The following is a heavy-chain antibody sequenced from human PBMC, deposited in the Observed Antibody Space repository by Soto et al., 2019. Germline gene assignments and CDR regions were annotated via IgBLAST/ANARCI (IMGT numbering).Heavy chain of an antibody. CDR1: GFTFNNFG. Sequence: QVQLVESGGGVVQPGRSLRLSCTASGFTFNNFGMHWVRQAPGKGLEWVAVIWYDGSNKYYADSVKGRFTISRDNSKNTLYLHMDSLRAEDTAVYYCARDVWVTWYFDLWGRGTLVTVSS. J-gene: IGHJ2*01. CDR2: IWYDGSNK. D-gene: IGHD3-16*01. CDR3: ARDVWVTWYFDL. V-gene: IGHV3-33*01.